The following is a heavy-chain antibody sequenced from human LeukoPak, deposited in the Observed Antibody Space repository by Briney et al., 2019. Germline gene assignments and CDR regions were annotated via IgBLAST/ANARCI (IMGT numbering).Heavy chain of an antibody. Sequence: SETLSLTCTVSGDSISTSNSYWDWIRKPPGKGLEWIGSIYYSGNTYYNASLKSRVTISVDTSKNQFSLKLSSVTAADTAVYYCAREVAETIAAAGMASNWFDPWGQGTLVTVSS. V-gene: IGHV4-39*02. CDR3: AREVAETIAAAGMASNWFDP. D-gene: IGHD6-13*01. CDR2: IYYSGNT. CDR1: GDSISTSNSY. J-gene: IGHJ5*02.